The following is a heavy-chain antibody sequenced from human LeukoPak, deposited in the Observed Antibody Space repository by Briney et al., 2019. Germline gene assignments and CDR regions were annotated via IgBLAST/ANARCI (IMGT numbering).Heavy chain of an antibody. V-gene: IGHV4-39*07. CDR1: GVSISTSTYY. CDR2: MFYRGST. CDR3: ARDGNPWNLDV. J-gene: IGHJ2*01. Sequence: PSETLSLTCTVSGVSISTSTYYWAWIRQPPGKGLEWIGSMFYRGSTYYNPSLKSRVTMSVDTSKNQFSLKLSSVTAADTAVYYCARDGNPWNLDVWGRGTLVTVSS. D-gene: IGHD1-14*01.